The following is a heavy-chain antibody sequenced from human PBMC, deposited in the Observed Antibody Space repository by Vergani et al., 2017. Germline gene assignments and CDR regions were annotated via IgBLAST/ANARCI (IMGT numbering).Heavy chain of an antibody. V-gene: IGHV3-23*01. CDR2: ISGSGGST. CDR1: GFTFSSYA. CDR3: ARGVVVAGTEGDPFDI. Sequence: EVQLLESGGGLVQPGGSLRLSCAASGFTFSSYAMSWVRQAPGKGLEWVSAISGSGGSTYYADSVKGRFTISRDNSKNTLYLQMNSLSAEDTAVYYCARGVVVAGTEGDPFDIWGQGTMVTVSS. D-gene: IGHD6-19*01. J-gene: IGHJ3*02.